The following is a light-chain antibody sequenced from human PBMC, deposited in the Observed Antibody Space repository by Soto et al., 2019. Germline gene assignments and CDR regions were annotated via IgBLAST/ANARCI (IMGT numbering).Light chain of an antibody. J-gene: IGLJ1*01. CDR3: SSSTSSTFYV. CDR2: EVS. V-gene: IGLV2-14*01. Sequence: QSVLAQPASVSGSPGESITISCTGTSSDVGGYNYVSWYQLHPGKAPKLMVYEVSNRPSGVSNRFSGSKSGNTASLTISGLQAEDEADYYCSSSTSSTFYVFGNGTKVTVL. CDR1: SSDVGGYNY.